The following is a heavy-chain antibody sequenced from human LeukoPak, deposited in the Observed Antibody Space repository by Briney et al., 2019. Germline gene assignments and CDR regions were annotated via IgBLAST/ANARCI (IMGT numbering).Heavy chain of an antibody. Sequence: GGSLRLSCAASRFTFSGFAMSWVRQAPGKGLEWVANINQGGSDKYYVDSVKGRFTISRDNANNLLYLQMNSLRGEDTAVYYCTRDRSRAEDDWGQGTLVTVSS. CDR3: TRDRSRAEDD. J-gene: IGHJ4*02. V-gene: IGHV3-7*01. CDR2: INQGGSDK. CDR1: RFTFSGFA. D-gene: IGHD1-14*01.